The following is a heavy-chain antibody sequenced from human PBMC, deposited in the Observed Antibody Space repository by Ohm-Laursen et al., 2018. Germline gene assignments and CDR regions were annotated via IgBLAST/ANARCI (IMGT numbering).Heavy chain of an antibody. CDR3: ARVKQWLIYAFDI. CDR1: GDSMSYYY. J-gene: IGHJ3*02. Sequence: SDTLSLTCSVSGDSMSYYYWSWIRLSPGKGLEWIGYVYERGGTQYNPFLESRATISVDTSKTQVSLNLRSVTAADTAVYYCARVKQWLIYAFDIWGQGTMVTVSS. V-gene: IGHV4-59*12. D-gene: IGHD6-19*01. CDR2: VYERGGT.